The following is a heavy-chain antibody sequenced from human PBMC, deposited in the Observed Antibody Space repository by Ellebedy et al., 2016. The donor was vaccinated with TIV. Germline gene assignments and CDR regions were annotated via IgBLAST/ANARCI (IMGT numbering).Heavy chain of an antibody. Sequence: GESLKISCAASGFTFSSYGMHWVRQAPGKGLEWVAVIWYDGSNKYYADSVKGRFTISRDNSKNTLYLQMNSLRAEDTAVYYCASDNWNDEVDYWGQGTLVTVSS. CDR3: ASDNWNDEVDY. D-gene: IGHD1-1*01. V-gene: IGHV3-33*08. J-gene: IGHJ4*02. CDR2: IWYDGSNK. CDR1: GFTFSSYG.